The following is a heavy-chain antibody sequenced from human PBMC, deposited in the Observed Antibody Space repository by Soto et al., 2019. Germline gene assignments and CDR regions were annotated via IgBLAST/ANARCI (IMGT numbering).Heavy chain of an antibody. CDR2: INPNSGGT. J-gene: IGHJ6*02. Sequence: QVQLVQSGAEVKKPGASVKVSCKASGYTFTGYYMHWVRQAPGQGLEWMGWINPNSGGTNYAQKFQGWVTMTRDTSISTAYMELSRLRSDDTAVYYCARDGYGGNYYDGMDVWGQGTTVTVSS. V-gene: IGHV1-2*04. CDR3: ARDGYGGNYYDGMDV. D-gene: IGHD2-15*01. CDR1: GYTFTGYY.